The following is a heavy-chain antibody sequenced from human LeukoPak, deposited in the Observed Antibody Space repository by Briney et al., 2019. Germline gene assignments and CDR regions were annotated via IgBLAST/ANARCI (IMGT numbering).Heavy chain of an antibody. CDR1: GFTFSSYA. CDR2: ISGSGGST. Sequence: SGGSLRLSCAASGFTFSSYAMSWVRQAPGKGLEWVSAISGSGGSTYYADSVKGRFTISRDNSKNTLYLQMNSLRAEDTAVYYCAKEPGEIREEENWFDPWGQGTLVTVSS. D-gene: IGHD5-24*01. J-gene: IGHJ5*02. V-gene: IGHV3-23*01. CDR3: AKEPGEIREEENWFDP.